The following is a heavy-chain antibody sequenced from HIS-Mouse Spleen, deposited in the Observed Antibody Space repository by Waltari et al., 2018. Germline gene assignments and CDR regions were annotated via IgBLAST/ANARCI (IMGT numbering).Heavy chain of an antibody. V-gene: IGHV4-39*07. J-gene: IGHJ2*01. CDR1: GGSISSRSSY. CDR3: AREIPYSSSWYDWYFDL. Sequence: QLQLQESGPELVTPSETLSLTCTVSGGSISSRSSYWGWIRQPPGKGLEWIGSIYYSGSTYYNPSLKSRVTISVDTSKNQFSLKLSSVTAADTAVYYCAREIPYSSSWYDWYFDLWGRGTLVTVSS. CDR2: IYYSGST. D-gene: IGHD6-13*01.